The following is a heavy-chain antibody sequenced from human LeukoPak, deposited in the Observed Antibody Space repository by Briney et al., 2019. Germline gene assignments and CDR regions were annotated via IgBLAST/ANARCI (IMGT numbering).Heavy chain of an antibody. Sequence: GESLKISCKGSGYRFTSYWIGWVRQMPGKGLEWMGIIYPGDSDTRYSPSFQGQVTISADKSISTAYLQWSSLKAPDTARYYCARRGYSSGWYWFDPWGQGTLVTVSS. CDR2: IYPGDSDT. J-gene: IGHJ5*02. CDR3: ARRGYSSGWYWFDP. D-gene: IGHD6-19*01. V-gene: IGHV5-51*01. CDR1: GYRFTSYW.